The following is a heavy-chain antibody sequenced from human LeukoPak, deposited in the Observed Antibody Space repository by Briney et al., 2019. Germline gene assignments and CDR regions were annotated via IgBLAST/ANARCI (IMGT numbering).Heavy chain of an antibody. J-gene: IGHJ6*02. CDR1: GGSLGTDH. Sequence: SETLSLTCTVSGGSLGTDHWTWLRQPPGKGLDWVGYIYYNGNTNYNPSLNSRVAISVDASNNRFSLRLTSVTTADTAVYYCARGHPPNLDVWGQGTTVTVSS. CDR3: ARGHPPNLDV. V-gene: IGHV4-59*01. CDR2: IYYNGNT.